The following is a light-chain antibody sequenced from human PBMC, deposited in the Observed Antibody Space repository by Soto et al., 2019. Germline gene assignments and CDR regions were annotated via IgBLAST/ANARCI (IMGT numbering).Light chain of an antibody. CDR1: SSDVGYYNY. CDR2: DVT. J-gene: IGLJ2*01. Sequence: QSALTQPPSASGSPGQSVTISCTGTSSDVGYYNYVSWYQQHSGRAPELMIYDVTKRPSGVTDRFSGSKSGNTAYLTVAGLHAEEEADYYCSLHAGSAEVFGGGTKLTVL. V-gene: IGLV2-8*01. CDR3: SLHAGSAEV.